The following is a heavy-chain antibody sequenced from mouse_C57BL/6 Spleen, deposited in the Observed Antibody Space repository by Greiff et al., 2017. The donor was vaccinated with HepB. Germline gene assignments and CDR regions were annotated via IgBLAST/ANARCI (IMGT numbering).Heavy chain of an antibody. J-gene: IGHJ1*03. CDR2: INPSSGYT. V-gene: IGHV1-7*01. D-gene: IGHD2-14*01. Sequence: VQLQQSGAELAKPGASVKLSCQASGYTFTSYWMHWVKQRPGQGLEWIGYINPSSGYTKYNQKFKDKATLTAEKSSSTAYMQLSRLTYDDSAVYYCARLNGAYRNYGYFDVWVTGTTVTVSS. CDR1: GYTFTSYW. CDR3: ARLNGAYRNYGYFDV.